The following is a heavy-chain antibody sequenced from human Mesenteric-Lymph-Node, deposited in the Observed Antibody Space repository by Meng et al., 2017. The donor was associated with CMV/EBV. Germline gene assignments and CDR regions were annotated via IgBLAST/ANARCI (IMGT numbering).Heavy chain of an antibody. CDR3: VRQSFNFYGAFDL. V-gene: IGHV3-48*03. CDR2: ISTSSGVK. CDR1: AFTFSSYE. D-gene: IGHD4-17*01. J-gene: IGHJ3*01. Sequence: GESLKISCAASAFTFSSYEMNWVRQAPGKGLEWISQISTSSGVKYNADSVKGRFTISRDNGRNLLYLQMNSLTAEDTAIYYCVRQSFNFYGAFDLWGQGTMVTVSS.